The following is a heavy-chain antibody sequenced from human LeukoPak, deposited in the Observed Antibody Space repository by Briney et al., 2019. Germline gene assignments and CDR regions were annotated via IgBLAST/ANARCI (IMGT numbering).Heavy chain of an antibody. J-gene: IGHJ4*02. CDR1: GFTLSNTW. V-gene: IGHV3-15*01. CDR3: STDILETNWGGY. D-gene: IGHD7-27*01. Sequence: GGSLRLSCAASGFTLSNTWRSWVRQAPGKGLEWVSRIKSKTAGGTTHYAAPVKGRSTISRDDSKDTLYLQMNSLKTEDTAVYYCSTDILETNWGGYWGQGTLVTVSS. CDR2: IKSKTAGGTT.